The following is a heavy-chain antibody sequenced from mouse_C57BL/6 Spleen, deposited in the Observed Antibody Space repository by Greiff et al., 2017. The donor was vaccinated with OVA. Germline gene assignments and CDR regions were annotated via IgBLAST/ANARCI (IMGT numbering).Heavy chain of an antibody. V-gene: IGHV1-55*01. CDR3: ARDITTVVADYYAMDY. J-gene: IGHJ4*01. Sequence: QVQLQQPGAELVKPGASVKMSCKASGYTFTSYWITWVKQRPGQGLEWIGDIYPGSGSTNYNEKFKSKATLTVDTSSSTAYMQLSSLTSEDSAVYYCARDITTVVADYYAMDYWGQGTSVTVSS. D-gene: IGHD1-1*01. CDR1: GYTFTSYW. CDR2: IYPGSGST.